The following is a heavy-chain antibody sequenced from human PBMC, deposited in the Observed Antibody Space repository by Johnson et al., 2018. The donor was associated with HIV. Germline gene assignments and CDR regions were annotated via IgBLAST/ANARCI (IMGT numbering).Heavy chain of an antibody. CDR3: STGDIVVVAGAMLLPLHDAFDI. D-gene: IGHD2-15*01. CDR2: ISYDGRDA. J-gene: IGHJ3*02. V-gene: IGHV3-30*04. Sequence: QVQLVESGGGLVQPGRSLRLSCAASGFTFDDYAMHWVRQAPGKGLEWVAVISYDGRDAYYADSVKGRFTRSRDNSKNTLYLQMNSLKIEDTAVYYCSTGDIVVVAGAMLLPLHDAFDIWGQGTMVTVSS. CDR1: GFTFDDYA.